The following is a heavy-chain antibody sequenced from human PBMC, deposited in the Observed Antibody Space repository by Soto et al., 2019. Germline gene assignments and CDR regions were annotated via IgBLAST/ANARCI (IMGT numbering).Heavy chain of an antibody. J-gene: IGHJ4*02. CDR2: ISAYNGNT. D-gene: IGHD2-15*01. CDR1: GYTFTSYG. V-gene: IGHV1-18*01. Sequence: AASVKVSCKASGYTFTSYGISWVRQAPGQGLEWMGWISAYNGNTNYAQNLQGRVTMTTDTSTSTAYMELRSLRSDDTAVYYCARSRGYCTGGSCYVDYWGQGTLVTVSS. CDR3: ARSRGYCTGGSCYVDY.